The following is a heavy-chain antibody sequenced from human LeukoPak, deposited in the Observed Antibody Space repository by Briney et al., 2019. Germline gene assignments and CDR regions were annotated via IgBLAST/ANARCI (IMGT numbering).Heavy chain of an antibody. D-gene: IGHD2-2*01. CDR1: GGSISTYY. CDR2: FYSSGST. Sequence: PSETLSLTCTVSGGSISTYYWSWIRQPAGKGLEWIGRFYSSGSTNYNPSLKSRVTISLDTSKNQFSLKLSSVTAADTAVYYCARGGIVVVPAAADAFDIWGQETMVTVSS. CDR3: ARGGIVVVPAAADAFDI. J-gene: IGHJ3*02. V-gene: IGHV4-4*07.